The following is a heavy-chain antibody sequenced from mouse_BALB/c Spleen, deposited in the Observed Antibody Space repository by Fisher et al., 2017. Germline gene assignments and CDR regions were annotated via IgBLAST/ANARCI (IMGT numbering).Heavy chain of an antibody. D-gene: IGHD2-14*01. Sequence: KFKGKATLTIDTSSSTAYMQLSSLTSEDSAVYYCARDYREAMDYWGQGTSVTVSS. J-gene: IGHJ4*01. V-gene: IGHV1-50*01. CDR3: ARDYREAMDY.